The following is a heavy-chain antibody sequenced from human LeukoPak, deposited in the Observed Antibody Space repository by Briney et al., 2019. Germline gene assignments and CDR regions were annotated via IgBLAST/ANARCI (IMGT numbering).Heavy chain of an antibody. CDR2: IWYDGSNK. Sequence: GGSLRLSCAASGFTFSSYGMHWVRQAPGKGLEWVAVIWYDGSNKYYADSVKGRFTISRDNAKNSLYLQMNSLRAEDTALYYCAKSLSDFWSGAIDYWGQGPLVTVSS. CDR3: AKSLSDFWSGAIDY. J-gene: IGHJ4*02. V-gene: IGHV3-33*03. D-gene: IGHD3-3*01. CDR1: GFTFSSYG.